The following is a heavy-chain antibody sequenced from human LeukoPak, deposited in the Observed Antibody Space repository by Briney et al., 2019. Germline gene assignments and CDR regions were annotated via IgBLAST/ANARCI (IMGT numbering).Heavy chain of an antibody. CDR1: GVSVSNYY. CDR2: FYYSGST. CDR3: ARHWVAGAGNYSFDV. D-gene: IGHD6-19*01. V-gene: IGHV4-59*08. Sequence: SETLSLTCTVSGVSVSNYYWSWIRQPPGKGLEWIGYFYYSGSTNYNPSLKSRVTMFVDASKTQFSLKLSSVTAAHTAVYYCARHWVAGAGNYSFDVWRQGTVVTVSS. J-gene: IGHJ3*01.